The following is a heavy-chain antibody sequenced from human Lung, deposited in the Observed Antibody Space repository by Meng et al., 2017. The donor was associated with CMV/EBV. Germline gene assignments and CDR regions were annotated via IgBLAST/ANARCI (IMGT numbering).Heavy chain of an antibody. J-gene: IGHJ4*02. V-gene: IGHV4-34*01. CDR3: ARALVVPAASLDY. Sequence: SETXSLXXAVYGGSFSGYYLSWIRQPPGKGLEWIGEINHSGSTNYNPALKSRVTISVDTSKNQSSLKPSSVTAADTDAYYCARALVVPAASLDYWGQGTLVTVSS. CDR2: INHSGST. D-gene: IGHD2-2*01. CDR1: GGSFSGYY.